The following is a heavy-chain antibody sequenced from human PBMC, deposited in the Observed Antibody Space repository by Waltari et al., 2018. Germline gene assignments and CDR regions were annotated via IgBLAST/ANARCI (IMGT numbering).Heavy chain of an antibody. Sequence: EVQLLESGGGLVQPGGSLRLSCTASGFTFSNYDMNWVRQAPGGGLEWGSRLSGSAALTDYADSVKGRFIISRENSKNTLFLQMNSLRAEDTAIYYCAKDLTGWGAFDIWGQGTMVTVSS. D-gene: IGHD1-20*01. CDR3: AKDLTGWGAFDI. J-gene: IGHJ3*02. CDR2: LSGSAALT. CDR1: GFTFSNYD. V-gene: IGHV3-23*01.